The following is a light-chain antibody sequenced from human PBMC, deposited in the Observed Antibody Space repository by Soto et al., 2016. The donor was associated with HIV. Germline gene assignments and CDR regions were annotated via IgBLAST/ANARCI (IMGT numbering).Light chain of an antibody. CDR1: KIGSKS. CDR2: DDT. Sequence: SYELTQPPSVSVAPGKTARITCGGNKIGSKSVHWYQQKPGQAPVLVVYDDTRRPSGIPERFSGSNSGNTATLTISRVEAGDEADYYCQVWDNSSDHPVFGGGTKLTVL. V-gene: IGLV3-21*03. CDR3: QVWDNSSDHPV. J-gene: IGLJ2*01.